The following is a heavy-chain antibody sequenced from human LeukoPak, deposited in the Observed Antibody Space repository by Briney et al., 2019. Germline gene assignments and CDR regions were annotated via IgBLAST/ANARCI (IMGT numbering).Heavy chain of an antibody. CDR3: ARGTTIFGVVSKWFDP. D-gene: IGHD3-3*01. CDR2: INHSGGT. V-gene: IGHV4-34*01. CDR1: GGSFSGYY. Sequence: SETLSLTCAVYGGSFSGYYWSWIRQPPGKGLEWIGEINHSGGTNYNPSLKSRVTISVDTSKNQFSLKLSSVTAADTAVYYCARGTTIFGVVSKWFDPWGQGTLVTVSS. J-gene: IGHJ5*02.